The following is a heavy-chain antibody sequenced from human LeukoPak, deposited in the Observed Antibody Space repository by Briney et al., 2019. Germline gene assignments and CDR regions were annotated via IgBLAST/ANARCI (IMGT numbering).Heavy chain of an antibody. CDR2: VNGSGVVT. CDR1: GFTFSNNA. CDR3: AQTVGQRGSLTIFGVVRY. D-gene: IGHD3-3*01. Sequence: AGGSLRLSCAASGFTFSNNAMSWVRQAPGKGLEWVSAVNGSGVVTHYAASVRGRFTISRDNSKNTLYLQMNSLRPEDTAVYYCAQTVGQRGSLTIFGVVRYWGQGTLVTVSS. J-gene: IGHJ4*02. V-gene: IGHV3-23*01.